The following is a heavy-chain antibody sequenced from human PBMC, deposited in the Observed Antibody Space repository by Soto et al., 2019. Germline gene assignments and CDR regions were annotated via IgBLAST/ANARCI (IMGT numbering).Heavy chain of an antibody. D-gene: IGHD6-19*01. CDR1: GGSISSGGYY. Sequence: QVQLQESGPGLVKPSQTLSLTCTVSGGSISSGGYYCSWIRQHPGKGLEWIGHIYYSGSTYYNPSLKSRVTISVXTXKXXFSLKLSSVTAADTAVYYCARDFTDSSGPTLGMGVWGQGTTVTVSS. J-gene: IGHJ6*02. CDR2: IYYSGST. CDR3: ARDFTDSSGPTLGMGV. V-gene: IGHV4-31*03.